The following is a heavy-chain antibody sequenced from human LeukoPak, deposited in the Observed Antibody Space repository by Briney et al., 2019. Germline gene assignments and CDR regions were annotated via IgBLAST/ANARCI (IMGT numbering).Heavy chain of an antibody. V-gene: IGHV3-30*02. CDR2: IQDDGSNE. CDR1: GFTFSSYG. D-gene: IGHD2-8*01. J-gene: IGHJ6*03. CDR3: AKDRCSNGIGCYYYYMDV. Sequence: GLSLRLSCPASGFTFSSYGMHWLRQAPGTGLEGVAYIQDDGSNEQYADSVKGRFSISRESSKHILYLKMNSLRAEDTTIYYCAKDRCSNGIGCYYYYMDVWGKGTTVTMSS.